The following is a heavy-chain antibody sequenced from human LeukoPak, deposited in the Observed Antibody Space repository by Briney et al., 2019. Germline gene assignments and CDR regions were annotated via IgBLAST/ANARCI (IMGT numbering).Heavy chain of an antibody. CDR2: MNPNSGNT. Sequence: ASVKVSCKASGYTLTSYDINWVRQATGQGLEWMGWMNPNSGNTGYAQKFQGRVTITRNTSISTAYMELSSLRSEDTAVYYCARGSPAARLAEDYWGQGTLVTVSS. CDR1: GYTLTSYD. CDR3: ARGSPAARLAEDY. D-gene: IGHD6-6*01. V-gene: IGHV1-8*03. J-gene: IGHJ4*02.